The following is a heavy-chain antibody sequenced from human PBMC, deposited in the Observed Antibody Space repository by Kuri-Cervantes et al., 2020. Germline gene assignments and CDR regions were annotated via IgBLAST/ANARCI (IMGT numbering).Heavy chain of an antibody. V-gene: IGHV3-48*01. CDR1: GFTFSSYS. J-gene: IGHJ3*01. CDR2: ISSSSSTI. Sequence: LSLTCAASGFTFSSYSMNWVRQAPGKGLEWVSYISSSSSTIYYSDSVKGRFTISRDNAKNSLYLQMNSLRAEDTAVYYCARGERGGFDLWGQGTTVTVSS. D-gene: IGHD4-23*01. CDR3: ARGERGGFDL.